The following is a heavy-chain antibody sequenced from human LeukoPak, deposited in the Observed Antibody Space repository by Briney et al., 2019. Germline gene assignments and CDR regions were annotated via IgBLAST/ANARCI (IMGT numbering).Heavy chain of an antibody. D-gene: IGHD5-18*01. CDR2: INPSGGST. CDR1: GYTSTGHY. J-gene: IGHJ4*02. CDR3: ARDVRGYSYGNFDY. Sequence: ASVKVSCKASGYTSTGHYMHWVRQAPGQGLEWMGIINPSGGSTSYAQKFQGRVTMTRDMSTSTVYMELSSLRSEDTAVYYCARDVRGYSYGNFDYWGQGTLVTVSS. V-gene: IGHV1-46*01.